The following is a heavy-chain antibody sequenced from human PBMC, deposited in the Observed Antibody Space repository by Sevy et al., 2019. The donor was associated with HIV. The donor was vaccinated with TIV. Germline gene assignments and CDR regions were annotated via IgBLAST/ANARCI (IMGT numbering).Heavy chain of an antibody. Sequence: GGSLRLSFAASGFTFSAYVMSWVRQGPGKGLEWVSSISSSGRYIYYADSVQGRFTISRDNAEDSLYLQMNNLRAEDTAVYYCARDALSGTSAYWGQGTLVTVSS. CDR2: ISSSGRYI. D-gene: IGHD1-7*01. V-gene: IGHV3-21*01. CDR3: ARDALSGTSAY. CDR1: GFTFSAYV. J-gene: IGHJ4*02.